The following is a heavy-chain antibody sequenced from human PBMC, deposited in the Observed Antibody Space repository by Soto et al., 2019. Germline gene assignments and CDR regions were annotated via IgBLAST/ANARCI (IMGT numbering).Heavy chain of an antibody. V-gene: IGHV3-23*01. CDR1: GFTFSSYA. CDR2: ISGSGGST. CDR3: AKEYCSSTSCYSTWGYYGMDV. J-gene: IGHJ6*02. D-gene: IGHD2-2*02. Sequence: EVQLLESGGGLVQPGGSLRLSCAASGFTFSSYAMSWVRQAPGQGLEWVSAISGSGGSTYYADSVKGRFTISRDNSKKTLYLQMNSLRAEDTAVYYCAKEYCSSTSCYSTWGYYGMDVWGQGTTVTVSS.